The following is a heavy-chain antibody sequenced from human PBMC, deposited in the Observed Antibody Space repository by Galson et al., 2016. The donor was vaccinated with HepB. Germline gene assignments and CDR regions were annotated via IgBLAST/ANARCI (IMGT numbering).Heavy chain of an antibody. CDR2: MYYTGTT. CDR1: IRGYH. V-gene: IGHV4-59*01. CDR3: VKGSSSGWLDR. J-gene: IGHJ5*02. Sequence: IRGYHWTWIRQSPGKGLEWIGCMYYTGTTNYNPSLKSRVTMSLDTSKNQFFLKLTSLTSADTAVYYCVKGSSSGWLDRWGQGTQVTVSS. D-gene: IGHD6-19*01.